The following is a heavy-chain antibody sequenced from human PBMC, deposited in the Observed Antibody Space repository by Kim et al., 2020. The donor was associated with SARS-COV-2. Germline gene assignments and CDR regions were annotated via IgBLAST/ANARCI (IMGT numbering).Heavy chain of an antibody. CDR2: LSGSGGST. Sequence: GGSLRLSCAASGFNFRIYAMSWVRQAPGKGLEWVSALSGSGGSTYYAASVKGRFTISRDNSKNTLYLQMNSLRAEDTAVYYCTKEPRWGRPGVYSSAMDIWGQGTTVTVSS. V-gene: IGHV3-23*01. CDR1: GFNFRIYA. J-gene: IGHJ6*02. CDR3: TKEPRWGRPGVYSSAMDI. D-gene: IGHD2-21*02.